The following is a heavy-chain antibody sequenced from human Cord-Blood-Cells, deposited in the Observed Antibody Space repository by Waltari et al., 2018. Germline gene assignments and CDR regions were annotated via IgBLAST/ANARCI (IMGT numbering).Heavy chain of an antibody. CDR1: GYTLTALS. J-gene: IGHJ4*02. D-gene: IGHD3-3*01. V-gene: IGHV1-24*01. CDR3: ATPYDFWSGYYDY. CDR2: FDPEDGET. Sequence: QVQLVPSGAEVKKLGASVKVSSKVPGYTLTALSMHWVRQAPGKGVEWMGGFDPEDGETIYAQKFQGRVTMTEDTSTDTAYMELSSLRSEDTAVYYCATPYDFWSGYYDYWGQGTLVTVSS.